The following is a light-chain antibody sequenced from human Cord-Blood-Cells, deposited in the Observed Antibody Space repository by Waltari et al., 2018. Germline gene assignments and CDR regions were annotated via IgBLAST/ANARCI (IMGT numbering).Light chain of an antibody. CDR1: KLGVKY. CDR3: QAWDSSTVV. CDR2: QDS. J-gene: IGLJ2*01. V-gene: IGLV3-1*01. Sequence: SYELTQPPSVSVSPGQTARITSPGDKLGVKYACWYQQNPGQSPALVIYQDSKRPSGIPERFSSSNSGNTATLTISGTQAMDEADYYCQAWDSSTVVFGGGTKLTVL.